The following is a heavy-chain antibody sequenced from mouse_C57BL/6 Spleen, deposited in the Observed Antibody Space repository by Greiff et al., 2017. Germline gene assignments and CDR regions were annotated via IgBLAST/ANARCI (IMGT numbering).Heavy chain of an antibody. V-gene: IGHV1-53*01. CDR3: ARRCSITTVVGNAMDY. CDR1: GYTFTSYW. J-gene: IGHJ4*01. D-gene: IGHD1-1*01. CDR2: INPSNGGT. Sequence: VQLQQPGTELVKPGASVKLSCKASGYTFTSYWMHWVKQRPGQGLEWIGNINPSNGGTNYNEKFKSKATLTVDKSSSTAYMQLSSLTSEYSAVYYCARRCSITTVVGNAMDYWGQGTSVTVAS.